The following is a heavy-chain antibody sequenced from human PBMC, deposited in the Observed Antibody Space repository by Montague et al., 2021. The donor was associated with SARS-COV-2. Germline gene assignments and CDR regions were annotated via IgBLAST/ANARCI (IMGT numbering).Heavy chain of an antibody. D-gene: IGHD3-10*01. CDR2: INHSGST. J-gene: IGHJ6*02. CDR1: GGSFSGYC. V-gene: IGHV4-34*01. Sequence: SETLSLTCAVYGGSFSGYCWSWIRQPPGKGLEWIGEINHSGSTNYNPSRKSRVTISVDTSKNQFSLKLSSVTAAGTAVYYCARVRYYGSGTSLGMDVWGQGTTVTVSS. CDR3: ARVRYYGSGTSLGMDV.